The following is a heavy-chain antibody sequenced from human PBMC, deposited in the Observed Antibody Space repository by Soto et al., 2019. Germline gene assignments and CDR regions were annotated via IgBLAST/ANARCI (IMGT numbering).Heavy chain of an antibody. CDR1: GFTFSSYT. CDR2: ISSSSSYI. J-gene: IGHJ4*02. V-gene: IGHV3-21*01. Sequence: GGSLRLSCAASGFTFSSYTMNWVRQAPGKGLEWVSSISSSSSYIYYADSVKGRFTISRDNAKNSLYLQMNGLRAEDTAVYYCARDFIGWSRDYWGQGTLVSVSS. D-gene: IGHD6-19*01. CDR3: ARDFIGWSRDY.